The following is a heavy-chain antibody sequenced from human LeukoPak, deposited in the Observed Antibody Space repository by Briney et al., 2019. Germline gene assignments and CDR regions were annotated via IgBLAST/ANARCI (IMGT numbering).Heavy chain of an antibody. J-gene: IGHJ6*03. CDR1: GFDFSIYA. CDR3: AREGDPPGFYYYHHLGV. CDR2: ISSGSSFQ. D-gene: IGHD3-16*01. Sequence: KPGGSLRLSCAASGFDFSIYAIDWVRQAPGRGLEWVSSISSGSSFQNYADSVKGRFTISRDNAKNSVYLQMNRLRAEDTAVYFCAREGDPPGFYYYHHLGVWGKGTTVTVSS. V-gene: IGHV3-21*01.